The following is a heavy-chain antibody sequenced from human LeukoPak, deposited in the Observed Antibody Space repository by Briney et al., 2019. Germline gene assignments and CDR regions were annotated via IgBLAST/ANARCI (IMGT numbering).Heavy chain of an antibody. J-gene: IGHJ4*02. CDR3: ARGYCSSTSCYGGSY. V-gene: IGHV7-4-1*02. D-gene: IGHD2-2*01. CDR1: GYTFTDYT. CDR2: INTNTGNP. Sequence: GASVKVSCKAYGYTFTDYTINWVRQAPGQGLEWMGWINTNTGNPTYAQGFTGRFVFSLDTSVSTAYLQISSLKAEDTAVYYCARGYCSSTSCYGGSYWGQGTLVTVSS.